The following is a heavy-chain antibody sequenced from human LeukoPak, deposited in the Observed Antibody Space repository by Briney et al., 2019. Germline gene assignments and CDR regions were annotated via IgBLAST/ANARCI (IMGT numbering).Heavy chain of an antibody. D-gene: IGHD4-23*01. V-gene: IGHV1-8*01. Sequence: GASVKVSCKASGYTFTSYDINWVRQATGQGLEWMGWVNPNSGNTGYAQKFQGRVTMTRNTSISTAYMELSSLRSEDTAVYYCARSSTTVVTPGGYWGQGTLVTVSS. CDR3: ARSSTTVVTPGGY. CDR2: VNPNSGNT. CDR1: GYTFTSYD. J-gene: IGHJ4*02.